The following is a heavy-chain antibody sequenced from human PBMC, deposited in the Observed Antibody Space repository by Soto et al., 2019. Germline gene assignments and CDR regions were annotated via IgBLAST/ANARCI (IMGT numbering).Heavy chain of an antibody. CDR1: GGSISSGGYS. CDR3: ARGYGSGSGPLGY. V-gene: IGHV4-30-2*01. J-gene: IGHJ4*02. D-gene: IGHD3-10*01. Sequence: PSETLSLTCAVSGGSISSGGYSWSWIRQPPGKGLEWIGYIYHSGSTYYNPSLKSRVTISVDRSKNQFSLKLSSVTAADTAVYYCARGYGSGSGPLGYWGQGTLVTVSS. CDR2: IYHSGST.